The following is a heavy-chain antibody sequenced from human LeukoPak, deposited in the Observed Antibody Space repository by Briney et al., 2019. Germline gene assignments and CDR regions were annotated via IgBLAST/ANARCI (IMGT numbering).Heavy chain of an antibody. Sequence: SETQSLTCTVSGGSISSYYWSWIRQPAGKGLEWIGRIYTSRSTNYNPALKSRVTMSVDTSKKQFSLKLSSVTIADTAVYYCARDSDDSSGGNFDYWGQGTLVTVSS. CDR1: GGSISSYY. D-gene: IGHD3-22*01. J-gene: IGHJ4*02. V-gene: IGHV4-4*07. CDR2: IYTSRST. CDR3: ARDSDDSSGGNFDY.